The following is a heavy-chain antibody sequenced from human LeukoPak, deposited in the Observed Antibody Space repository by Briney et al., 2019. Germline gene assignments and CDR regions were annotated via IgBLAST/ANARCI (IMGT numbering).Heavy chain of an antibody. Sequence: GGSLRLSCAASGFTFSSYAMYWVRQAPGKGLEWVAVISYDGSDKYYTDSVKGRFTISRDNSKNTLRLQMNSLRAEDTAVYYCARDDIVGATPWYFDLWGRGTLVTVSS. V-gene: IGHV3-30*04. CDR3: ARDDIVGATPWYFDL. J-gene: IGHJ2*01. CDR2: ISYDGSDK. D-gene: IGHD1-26*01. CDR1: GFTFSSYA.